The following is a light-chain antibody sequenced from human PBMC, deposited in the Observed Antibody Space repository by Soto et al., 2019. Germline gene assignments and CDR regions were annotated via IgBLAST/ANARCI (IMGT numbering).Light chain of an antibody. CDR3: QQYGTSGT. CDR1: QSVRNNY. Sequence: EIVLTQSPGTLSLSPGERATLSCRARQSVRNNYWAWYEQKPGQAPRLLIYGASNRAPGIPDRLSGSGSGPHFTLTISPLEPEDFAVYYCQQYGTSGTFGQGTKVDIK. V-gene: IGKV3-20*01. J-gene: IGKJ1*01. CDR2: GAS.